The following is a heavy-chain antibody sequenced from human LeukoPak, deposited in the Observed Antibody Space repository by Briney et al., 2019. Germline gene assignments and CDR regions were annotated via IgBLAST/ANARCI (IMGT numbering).Heavy chain of an antibody. V-gene: IGHV3-7*04. CDR2: IKQDGSVK. Sequence: GGSLRLSCAASGFTFSSYWMSWGRQAPGKGLEWVANIKQDGSVKYYVDSVKGRFTISRDNPKNSLYLQMNSLSADDTAVYYCARDSLAEPGSYADFWGQGTLVTVSS. CDR3: ARDSLAEPGSYADF. D-gene: IGHD3-16*01. CDR1: GFTFSSYW. J-gene: IGHJ4*02.